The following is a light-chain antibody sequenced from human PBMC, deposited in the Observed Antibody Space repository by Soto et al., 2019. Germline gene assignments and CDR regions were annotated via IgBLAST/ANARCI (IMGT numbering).Light chain of an antibody. CDR1: QSVSGN. Sequence: EIVMTQSPATLSVSPGERATLSCRASQSVSGNLAWYQQKPGQAPRLLIYGASTRATGIPARFSGSGSGTEFTLTISSMQSEDFAVYYCQQYNNWPPRTFGQGTKGEIK. CDR2: GAS. CDR3: QQYNNWPPRT. J-gene: IGKJ1*01. V-gene: IGKV3-15*01.